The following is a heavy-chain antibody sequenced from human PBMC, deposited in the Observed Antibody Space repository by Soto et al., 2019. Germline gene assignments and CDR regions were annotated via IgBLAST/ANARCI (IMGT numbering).Heavy chain of an antibody. CDR3: ARCLGPSGGSCYWFDP. CDR1: GFTFSSYW. J-gene: IGHJ5*02. D-gene: IGHD2-15*01. V-gene: IGHV3-7*01. Sequence: EVQLVESGGGLVQPGGSLRLSCAASGFTFSSYWMSWVRQAPGKGLEWVANIKQDGSEKYYVDSVKGRFTISRDNAKNSQYLQMNSLRAEDTAVYYCARCLGPSGGSCYWFDPWGQGTLVTVSS. CDR2: IKQDGSEK.